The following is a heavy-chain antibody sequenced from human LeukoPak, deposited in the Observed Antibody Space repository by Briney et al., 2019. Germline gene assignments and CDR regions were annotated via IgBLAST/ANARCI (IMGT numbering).Heavy chain of an antibody. CDR3: ARETYRLTTSWYFDL. Sequence: SGGSLRLSCAASGFTFSSYAMHWVRQAPGKGLEWGAVISYDGSNKYYADSVKGRFTISRDNSKNTLYLQMNSLRAEDTAVYYCARETYRLTTSWYFDLWGRGTLVTVSS. D-gene: IGHD4-17*01. V-gene: IGHV3-30-3*01. CDR2: ISYDGSNK. CDR1: GFTFSSYA. J-gene: IGHJ2*01.